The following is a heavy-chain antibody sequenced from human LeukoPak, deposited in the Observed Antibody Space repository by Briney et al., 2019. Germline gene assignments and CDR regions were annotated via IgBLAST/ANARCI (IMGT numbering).Heavy chain of an antibody. V-gene: IGHV4-30-4*01. CDR1: CGSISSGDYY. Sequence: SQTLSLTCTVACGSISSGDYYWGWIRQPPGKGLDWIGYIDFSGSRYYNSSLNSRGTISLDTSKNQFSLRLSSVTASDTTVYYSARFVKGINGDYTRFDYWGQGTLVTVSS. D-gene: IGHD4-17*01. CDR2: IDFSGSR. J-gene: IGHJ4*02. CDR3: ARFVKGINGDYTRFDY.